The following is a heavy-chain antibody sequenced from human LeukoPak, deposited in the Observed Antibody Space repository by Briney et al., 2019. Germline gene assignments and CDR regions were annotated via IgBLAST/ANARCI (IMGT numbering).Heavy chain of an antibody. Sequence: QPGGSLRLSCAASGFTFSSYWMSWVRQAPGKGLEWVANIKQDGSEKYYVDSVKGRFTISRDNAKNSLYLQMNSLRAEDTAVYYCAREGAYYYGSGTSHAFDIWGQGTMVTVSS. CDR2: IKQDGSEK. V-gene: IGHV3-7*03. CDR1: GFTFSSYW. D-gene: IGHD3-10*01. CDR3: AREGAYYYGSGTSHAFDI. J-gene: IGHJ3*02.